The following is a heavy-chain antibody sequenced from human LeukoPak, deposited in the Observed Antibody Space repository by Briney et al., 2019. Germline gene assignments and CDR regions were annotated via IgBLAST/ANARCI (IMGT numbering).Heavy chain of an antibody. V-gene: IGHV4-59*12. CDR1: GGSISSYY. Sequence: SETLSLTCSVSGGSISSYYWSWIRQPPGKGLEWIGYIYYSGRTSYNPSLKSRVTISVDKSKNHFSLKLSSVTAADTAVYYCAKYSSSSSFDYWGQGTLVTVSS. CDR2: IYYSGRT. CDR3: AKYSSSSSFDY. D-gene: IGHD6-6*01. J-gene: IGHJ4*02.